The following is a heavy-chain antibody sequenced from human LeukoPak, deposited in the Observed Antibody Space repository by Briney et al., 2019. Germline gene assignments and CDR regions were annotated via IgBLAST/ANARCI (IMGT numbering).Heavy chain of an antibody. CDR3: AKAEWGSDAFDI. CDR2: ISGGGGTT. J-gene: IGHJ3*02. Sequence: GGSLRLSCAASGSTFSSYARSWVRQAPGKGLEWVSAISGGGGTTYYADSVKGRFTISRDNSKSTLYLQMNSPRAEDTAVYYCAKAEWGSDAFDIWGQGTMVTVSS. V-gene: IGHV3-23*01. CDR1: GSTFSSYA. D-gene: IGHD1-26*01.